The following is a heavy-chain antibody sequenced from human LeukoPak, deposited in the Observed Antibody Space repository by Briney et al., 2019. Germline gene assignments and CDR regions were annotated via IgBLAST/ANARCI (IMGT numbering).Heavy chain of an antibody. CDR2: ISSSSSTI. Sequence: GGSLRLSCAASGFTFSDYYMSWIRQAPGKGLEWVSYISSSSSTIYYADSVKGRFTISRDNAKNSLYLQMNSLRAEDTAVYYCAREVIVGALDYWGQGTLVTVSS. V-gene: IGHV3-11*04. D-gene: IGHD1-26*01. CDR1: GFTFSDYY. J-gene: IGHJ4*02. CDR3: AREVIVGALDY.